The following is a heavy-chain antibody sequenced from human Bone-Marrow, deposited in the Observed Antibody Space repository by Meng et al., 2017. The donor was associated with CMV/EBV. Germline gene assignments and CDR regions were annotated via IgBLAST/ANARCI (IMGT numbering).Heavy chain of an antibody. D-gene: IGHD4-23*01. CDR3: ARDVPHDYGGYFDY. V-gene: IGHV3-66*03. CDR2: IYSCGST. J-gene: IGHJ4*02. Sequence: GESLKISCAASGFTVSSNYMSWVRQAPGKGLEWVSVIYSCGSTYYADSVKGRFTISRDNSKNTLYLQMNSLRAEDTAVYYCARDVPHDYGGYFDYWGQGTLVTVSS. CDR1: GFTVSSNY.